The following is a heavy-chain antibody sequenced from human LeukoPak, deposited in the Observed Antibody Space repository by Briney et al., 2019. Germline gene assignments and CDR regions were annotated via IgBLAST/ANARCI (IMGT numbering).Heavy chain of an antibody. J-gene: IGHJ4*02. CDR1: GFTFSSYE. CDR2: ISSSGSTI. D-gene: IGHD3-22*01. CDR3: ARDSRERDYYDSSGYLKGYFDY. V-gene: IGHV3-48*03. Sequence: PGGSLRLSCAASGFTFSSYEMNWVRQAPGKGLEWVSYISSSGSTIYYADSVKGRFTISRDNAKNSLYLQMNSLRAEDTAVYYCARDSRERDYYDSSGYLKGYFDYWGQGTLVTVSS.